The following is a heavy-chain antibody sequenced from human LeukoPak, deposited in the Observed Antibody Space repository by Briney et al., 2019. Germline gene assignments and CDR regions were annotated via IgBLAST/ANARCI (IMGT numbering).Heavy chain of an antibody. V-gene: IGHV3-30*02. CDR1: GFIFSSYG. Sequence: GGSLRLSCAASGFIFSSYGMHWVRQAPGKGLEWVAFIRYDGSNKYYADSAKGRFTISRDNSKNTLYLQMNSLRAEDTAVYYCAKDPTYVYYYDSSGYDPQAPNYWGQGTLVTVSS. D-gene: IGHD3-22*01. CDR3: AKDPTYVYYYDSSGYDPQAPNY. J-gene: IGHJ4*02. CDR2: IRYDGSNK.